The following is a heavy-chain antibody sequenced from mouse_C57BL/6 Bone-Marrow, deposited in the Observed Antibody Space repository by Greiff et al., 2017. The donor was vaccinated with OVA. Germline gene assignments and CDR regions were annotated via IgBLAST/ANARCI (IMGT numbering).Heavy chain of an antibody. V-gene: IGHV1-7*01. Sequence: VMLVESGAELAKPGASVKLSCKASGYTFTSYWMHWVKQRPGQGLEWIGYINPSSGYTKYNHKFKDKATLTADKSSSTAYMQLSSLTYEDSAVYYGASRGETAQALYYFDYWGQGTTLTVSS. J-gene: IGHJ2*01. D-gene: IGHD3-2*02. CDR1: GYTFTSYW. CDR2: INPSSGYT. CDR3: ASRGETAQALYYFDY.